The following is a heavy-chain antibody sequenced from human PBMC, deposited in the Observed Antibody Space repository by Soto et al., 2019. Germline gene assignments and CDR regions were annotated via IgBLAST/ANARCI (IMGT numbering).Heavy chain of an antibody. Sequence: QVQLVQSGAEVKKPGASVKVSCKASGYTFTSYGISWVRQAPGQGLEWMGWISAYNGNTNYAQKLQGRVTMTTDTSTSTAYMELRSLRSDDTAVYYCAREYSDFWSGYEGYMDVWGKGTTVTVSS. D-gene: IGHD3-3*01. J-gene: IGHJ6*03. CDR1: GYTFTSYG. V-gene: IGHV1-18*01. CDR3: AREYSDFWSGYEGYMDV. CDR2: ISAYNGNT.